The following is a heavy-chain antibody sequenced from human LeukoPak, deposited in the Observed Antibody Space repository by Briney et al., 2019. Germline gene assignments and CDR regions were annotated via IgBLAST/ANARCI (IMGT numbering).Heavy chain of an antibody. J-gene: IGHJ4*02. CDR2: IYYSGST. D-gene: IGHD2-2*01. CDR1: GGSISSYY. CDR3: AVWREYCSSTSCSYYFDY. Sequence: SETLSLTCTVSGGSISSYYWSWIRQPPGKGLEWIGYIYYSGSTNYNPSLKSRVTISVDTSKNQFSLKLSSVTAADTAVYYCAVWREYCSSTSCSYYFDYWGQGTLVTVSS. V-gene: IGHV4-59*01.